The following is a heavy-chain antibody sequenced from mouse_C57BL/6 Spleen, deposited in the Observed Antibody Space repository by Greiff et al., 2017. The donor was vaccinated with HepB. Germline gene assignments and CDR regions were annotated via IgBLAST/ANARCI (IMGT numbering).Heavy chain of an antibody. J-gene: IGHJ1*03. D-gene: IGHD1-1*01. Sequence: QVQLQQPGAELVKPGASVKLSCKASGYTFTSYWMHWVKQRPGQGLEWIGMIHPNSGSTNYNEKFKSKATLTVDKSSSTAYMQLSSLTSEDSAVYYCARNYGHYWYFDVWGTGTTVTVSS. CDR2: IHPNSGST. V-gene: IGHV1-64*01. CDR1: GYTFTSYW. CDR3: ARNYGHYWYFDV.